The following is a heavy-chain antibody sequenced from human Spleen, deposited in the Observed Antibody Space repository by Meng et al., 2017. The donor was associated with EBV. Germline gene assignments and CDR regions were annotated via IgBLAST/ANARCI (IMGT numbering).Heavy chain of an antibody. Sequence: ESDPARVEASWHPALRLLVHGGSMSSGKWWSGVRQPPGKGLEWIGEIFHTEPTNYNPSLKDRVTVSLDKSRNQFFLKLSSVTAADTAVYYCARTIYGDYPRIDPWGQGTLVTVSS. CDR1: GSMSSGKW. CDR3: ARTIYGDYPRIDP. D-gene: IGHD4-17*01. CDR2: IFHTEPT. J-gene: IGHJ5*02. V-gene: IGHV4-4*02.